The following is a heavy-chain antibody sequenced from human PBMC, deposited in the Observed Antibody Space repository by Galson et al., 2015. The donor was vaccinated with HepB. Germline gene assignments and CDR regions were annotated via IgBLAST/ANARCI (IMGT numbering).Heavy chain of an antibody. CDR2: ISYDGGDK. CDR1: GFTFSSYG. CDR3: ARDRAARRRGNPYYYYGMDV. D-gene: IGHD6-6*01. Sequence: SLRLSCAASGFTFSSYGIHWVRQAPGKGLEWVAVISYDGGDKYYADSVKVRFTISRDNSKNILYLQMNNLRVEDTAVYYCARDRAARRRGNPYYYYGMDVWGQGTTVSVSS. V-gene: IGHV3-33*01. J-gene: IGHJ6*02.